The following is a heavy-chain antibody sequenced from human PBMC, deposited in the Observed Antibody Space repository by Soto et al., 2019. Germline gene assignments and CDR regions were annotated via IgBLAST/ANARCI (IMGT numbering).Heavy chain of an antibody. J-gene: IGHJ6*03. V-gene: IGHV4-34*01. Sequence: SETLSLTCAVYGGSFSGYYWSWIRQPPGKGLEWIGEINHSGSTNYNPSLKSRVTISVDTSKNQFSLKLSSVTAADTAVYYCARVSRPVRGVISYYYYYMDVWGKGTTVTVSS. CDR3: ARVSRPVRGVISYYYYYMDV. D-gene: IGHD3-10*01. CDR1: GGSFSGYY. CDR2: INHSGST.